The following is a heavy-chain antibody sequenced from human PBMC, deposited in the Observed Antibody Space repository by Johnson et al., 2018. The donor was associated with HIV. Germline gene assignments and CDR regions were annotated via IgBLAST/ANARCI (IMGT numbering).Heavy chain of an antibody. D-gene: IGHD6-13*01. V-gene: IGHV3-11*04. CDR2: ISTSGSSI. CDR1: GFTFSDYY. J-gene: IGHJ3*02. CDR3: ARRGRSSSWYDLDI. Sequence: VQLVESGGGLVKPGGSLRLSCAASGFTFSDYYMSWIRQAPGKGLEWVSYISTSGSSIYYADSVKGRFTISRDNDKKSLFLQMNSLRAEDTAVYYCARRGRSSSWYDLDIWGQGTMVSVSS.